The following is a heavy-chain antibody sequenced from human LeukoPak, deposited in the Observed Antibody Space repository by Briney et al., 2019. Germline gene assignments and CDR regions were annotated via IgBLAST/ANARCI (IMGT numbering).Heavy chain of an antibody. Sequence: ASVKVSCKASGYTFTCYDINWVRQATGQGLEWMGWMNPNSGNTGYAQKFQGRVTMTRNTSISTAYMELSSLRSEDTAVYYCARTRIAALNWFDPWGQGTLVTVSS. CDR3: ARTRIAALNWFDP. J-gene: IGHJ5*02. V-gene: IGHV1-8*01. D-gene: IGHD6-25*01. CDR2: MNPNSGNT. CDR1: GYTFTCYD.